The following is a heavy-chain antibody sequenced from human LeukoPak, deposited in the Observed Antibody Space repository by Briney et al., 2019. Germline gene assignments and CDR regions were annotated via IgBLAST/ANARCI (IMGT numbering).Heavy chain of an antibody. CDR3: AKGGSSWYDGFDI. D-gene: IGHD6-13*01. CDR1: GYIFTNYW. Sequence: GESLKISCKGSGYIFTNYWIGWVRQLPGKGLEWMGIIYPGDSDTRYSPSFQGQVTISADNSISTAYLQWSSLKASDTAIYYCAKGGSSWYDGFDIWGQGTVVTVSS. J-gene: IGHJ3*02. V-gene: IGHV5-51*01. CDR2: IYPGDSDT.